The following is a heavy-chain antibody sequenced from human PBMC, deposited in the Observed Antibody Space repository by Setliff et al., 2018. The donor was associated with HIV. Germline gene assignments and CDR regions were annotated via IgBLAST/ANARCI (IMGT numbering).Heavy chain of an antibody. J-gene: IGHJ3*02. Sequence: SETLSLTCTVSGGSISSYYWSWIRQPPGKRLEWIGYIYYTGSTNYNPSLKSRVTISLDTSKNQFSLNLSSVTAADTAVYYCVRTISGADAFDIWGQGTMVTVSS. CDR3: VRTISGADAFDI. CDR2: IYYTGST. V-gene: IGHV4-59*01. D-gene: IGHD5-12*01. CDR1: GGSISSYY.